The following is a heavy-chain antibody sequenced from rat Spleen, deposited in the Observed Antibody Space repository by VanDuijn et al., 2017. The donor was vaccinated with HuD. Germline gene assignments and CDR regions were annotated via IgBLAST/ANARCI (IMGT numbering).Heavy chain of an antibody. CDR1: GFTFSNYD. CDR2: ISYDGSST. D-gene: IGHD1-1*01. J-gene: IGHJ4*01. CDR3: TTDLSFYYDSGRVGSWDA. Sequence: EVQLVESGGGLVQPGRSMKLSCAASGFTFSNYDMAWVRQAPTKGLEWVASISYDGSSTYYRDSVKGRFTISRDNAKSTLYLQMDSLRSEDTATYYCTTDLSFYYDSGRVGSWDAWGQGASVTVSS. V-gene: IGHV5-20*01.